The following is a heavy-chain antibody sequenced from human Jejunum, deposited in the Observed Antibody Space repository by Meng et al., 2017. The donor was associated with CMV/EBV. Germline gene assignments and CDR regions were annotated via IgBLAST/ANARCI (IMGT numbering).Heavy chain of an antibody. CDR2: MTPKSGNT. V-gene: IGHV1-8*01. CDR3: ARGLDLPY. Sequence: NVSCKASGYTFNKYDISWVRPAPGQGLEWMGSMTPKSGNTVYAQKFQGRVTMTWDTSTTTAYMELSSLRSEDTAMYYCARGLDLPYWGQGTLVTVSS. J-gene: IGHJ4*02. CDR1: GYTFNKYD.